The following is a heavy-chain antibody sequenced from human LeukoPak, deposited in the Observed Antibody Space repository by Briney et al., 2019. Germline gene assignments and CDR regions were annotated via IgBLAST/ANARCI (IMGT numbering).Heavy chain of an antibody. CDR2: INHSGST. CDR3: ARLPTDYGSGPTDY. CDR1: GGSFSGYY. J-gene: IGHJ4*02. D-gene: IGHD3-10*01. V-gene: IGHV4-34*01. Sequence: KPSETLSLTCAVYGGSFSGYYWSWIRQPPGKGLEWIGEINHSGSTNYNPSLKSRVTISVDTSKNQFSLKLSSVTAADTAVYYCARLPTDYGSGPTDYWGQGTLVTVSS.